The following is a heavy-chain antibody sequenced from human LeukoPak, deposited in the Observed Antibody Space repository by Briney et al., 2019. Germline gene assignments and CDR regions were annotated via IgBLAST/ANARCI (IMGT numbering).Heavy chain of an antibody. J-gene: IGHJ4*02. Sequence: GGSLRLSCAASGFTFSYYAMHWVRQAPGKGLEYVSAISSNGGSTYYANSVKGRFTISRDNSKNTLFLQMGSLRAEDMAVYYCAREYCDTTTCYKTIDYWGQGTLVTVSS. CDR1: GFTFSYYA. D-gene: IGHD2-2*02. V-gene: IGHV3-64*01. CDR2: ISSNGGST. CDR3: AREYCDTTTCYKTIDY.